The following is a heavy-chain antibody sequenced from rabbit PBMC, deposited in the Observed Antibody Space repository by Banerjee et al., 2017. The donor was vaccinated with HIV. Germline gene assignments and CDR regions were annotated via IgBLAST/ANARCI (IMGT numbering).Heavy chain of an antibody. CDR2: IDTNSGST. CDR1: GFSFSSDYD. V-gene: IGHV1S40*01. D-gene: IGHD8-1*01. Sequence: QSLEESGGDLVKPGASLTLTCTASGFSFSSDYDMWWVRQAPGKGLEWIACIDTNSGSTYYASWAKGRFTISKTSSTTVTLQMTSLTAADTATYFCARGPAGYVGGTYTDLWGPGTLVTVS. J-gene: IGHJ4*01. CDR3: ARGPAGYVGGTYTDL.